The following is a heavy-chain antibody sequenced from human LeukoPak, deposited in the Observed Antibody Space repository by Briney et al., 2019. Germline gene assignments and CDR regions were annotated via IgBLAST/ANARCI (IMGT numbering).Heavy chain of an antibody. CDR1: GFTFSNHW. CDR2: INQDGSEK. D-gene: IGHD1-14*01. CDR3: ARDSYRALEY. Sequence: PGGSLRLSCAASGFTFSNHWIRWVRQAPRKGLEWVAHINQDGSEKYYVDSVKGRFTISRDNADKSLFLQMNSLRVDDTAVYYCARDSYRALEYWGQGDLVTVSS. V-gene: IGHV3-7*01. J-gene: IGHJ4*02.